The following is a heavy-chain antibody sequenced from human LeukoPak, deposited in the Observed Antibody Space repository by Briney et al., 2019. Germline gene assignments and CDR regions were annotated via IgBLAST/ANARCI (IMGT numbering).Heavy chain of an antibody. Sequence: SGGSLRLSCAASGFTFSSYAMSWVRQAPGKGLEWVSAISGSGGSTYYADSVKGRFTISRDNSKNTLYLQMNSLRAEDTAVYYCAKPRGEGKYQLRATPFDYWGQGTLVTVSS. J-gene: IGHJ4*02. V-gene: IGHV3-23*01. CDR1: GFTFSSYA. CDR3: AKPRGEGKYQLRATPFDY. D-gene: IGHD2-2*01. CDR2: ISGSGGST.